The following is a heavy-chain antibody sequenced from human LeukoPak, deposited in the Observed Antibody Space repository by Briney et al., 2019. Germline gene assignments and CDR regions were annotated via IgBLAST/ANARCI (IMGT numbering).Heavy chain of an antibody. CDR1: GYTFTSYD. CDR3: ARDIPGDGSGSSPFDY. D-gene: IGHD3-10*01. Sequence: ASVKVSCKASGYTFTSYDINWVRQATGQGLEWMGWMNPNSGNTGYAQKLQGRVTMTTDTSTSTAYMELRSLRSDDTAVYYCARDIPGDGSGSSPFDYWGQGTLVTVSS. V-gene: IGHV1-8*01. CDR2: MNPNSGNT. J-gene: IGHJ4*02.